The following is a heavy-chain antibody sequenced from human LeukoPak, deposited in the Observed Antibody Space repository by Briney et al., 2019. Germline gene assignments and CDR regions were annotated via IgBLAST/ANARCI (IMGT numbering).Heavy chain of an antibody. CDR2: IRSKTDGGTT. Sequence: GGSLRLSCAASGFTFRVAWMTWVRQAPGKGLEWVGRIRSKTDGGTTDYAVSVQGRFTISRDDSKNTLYLQMSSLRAEDTAVYYCARGSMSYFDYWGQGTLVTVSS. CDR3: ARGSMSYFDY. J-gene: IGHJ4*02. V-gene: IGHV3-15*01. CDR1: GFTFRVAW.